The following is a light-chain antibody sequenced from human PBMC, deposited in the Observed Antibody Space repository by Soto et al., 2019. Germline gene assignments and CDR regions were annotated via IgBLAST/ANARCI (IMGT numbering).Light chain of an antibody. J-gene: IGKJ2*01. CDR3: QHFGTSPPYT. CDR1: QRVSSTY. Sequence: DIVLTQSPGTLSLSPEERATLSCRASQRVSSTYLAWYQQKPGQAPRLLIYGASSRATGIPDRFSGSGSGTDFTLTISRVAPEDFAVYCCQHFGTSPPYTFGQGTKLEI. CDR2: GAS. V-gene: IGKV3-20*01.